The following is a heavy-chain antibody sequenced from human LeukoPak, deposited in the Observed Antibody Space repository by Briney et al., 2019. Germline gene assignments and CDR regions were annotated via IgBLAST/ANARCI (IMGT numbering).Heavy chain of an antibody. CDR1: GDSIRSHY. V-gene: IGHV4-59*11. CDR3: ARVDWGLLGAHF. J-gene: IGHJ4*02. Sequence: SESLILTCSVSGDSIRSHYWSWIRQPPGKGPEWIGRVFFTGATTYNPARESRVTISIKKSGSQLSLNLTSETAANTAGDYCARVDWGLLGAHFWGQGILIFVSS. D-gene: IGHD3/OR15-3a*01. CDR2: VFFTGAT.